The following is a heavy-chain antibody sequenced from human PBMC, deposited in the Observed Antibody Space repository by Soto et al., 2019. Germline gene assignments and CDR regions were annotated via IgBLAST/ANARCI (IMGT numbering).Heavy chain of an antibody. Sequence: SQTLSLTCAISGDSVSSNSAAWNWFRQSPSRGLEWLGRTYYRSKWYNDYAVSVKGRVTINPDTSKNQFSPQLNSVTPEDTAVYYCVRDLVAVAGGRFDYWGQGTLVTVSS. J-gene: IGHJ4*02. CDR2: TYYRSKWYN. D-gene: IGHD6-19*01. CDR1: GDSVSSNSAA. V-gene: IGHV6-1*01. CDR3: VRDLVAVAGGRFDY.